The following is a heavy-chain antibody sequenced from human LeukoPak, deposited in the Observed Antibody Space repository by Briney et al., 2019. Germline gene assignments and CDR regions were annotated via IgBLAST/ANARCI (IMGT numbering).Heavy chain of an antibody. V-gene: IGHV4-61*10. Sequence: PSETLSLTCTVSGYSISSGTYYWTWIRQPAGKGLEWIGYMYYSGSSSYNPSLKSRVTISVDTSKNQFSLKLNSVTAADTAVYYCARDGSNYYMDVWGKGTTVTVSS. CDR2: MYYSGSS. CDR1: GYSISSGTYY. CDR3: ARDGSNYYMDV. D-gene: IGHD2-8*01. J-gene: IGHJ6*03.